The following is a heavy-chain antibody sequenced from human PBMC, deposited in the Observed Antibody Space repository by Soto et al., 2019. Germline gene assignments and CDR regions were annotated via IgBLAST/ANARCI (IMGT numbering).Heavy chain of an antibody. CDR1: GFTFSDYY. CDR3: ARDHSLGGYSHGKLYC. V-gene: IGHV3-11*06. J-gene: IGHJ1*01. CDR2: ISSRSSYT. Sequence: GSRRLPCAASGFTFSDYYMSWIRQAPGKGLEWVSRISSRSSYTNYADSVKGRFTISRDNAKNTLYLQMNRLRAEDTAVYYCARDHSLGGYSHGKLYCRGQGTPATVSS. D-gene: IGHD5-18*01.